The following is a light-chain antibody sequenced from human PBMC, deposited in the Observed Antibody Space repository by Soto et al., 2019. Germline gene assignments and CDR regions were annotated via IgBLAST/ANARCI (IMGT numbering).Light chain of an antibody. J-gene: IGKJ1*01. V-gene: IGKV1-12*01. Sequence: DIQMTQSPSSVSASIGDRVTITCRASHGISSWLAWYQQKPGKAPKLLISAASSLQSGVPSRFSGSGSGTDFTLTISSLQPEDFATYSCQQPNGMPWTFGQGTKVEIK. CDR3: QQPNGMPWT. CDR1: HGISSW. CDR2: AAS.